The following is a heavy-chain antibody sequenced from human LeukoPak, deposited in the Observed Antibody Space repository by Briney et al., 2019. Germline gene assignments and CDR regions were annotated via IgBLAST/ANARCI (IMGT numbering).Heavy chain of an antibody. Sequence: GGSLRLSCAASGSMVSSNYISWVRQAPGKGLEWVSVIYNDGSTYYADSVKGRFTISRDNSKNTVYLQMNSLRAEDTAVYYCASSGDYYYYYGMDVWGQGTTVTVSS. V-gene: IGHV3-66*01. J-gene: IGHJ6*02. D-gene: IGHD2-21*02. CDR2: IYNDGST. CDR3: ASSGDYYYYYGMDV. CDR1: GSMVSSNY.